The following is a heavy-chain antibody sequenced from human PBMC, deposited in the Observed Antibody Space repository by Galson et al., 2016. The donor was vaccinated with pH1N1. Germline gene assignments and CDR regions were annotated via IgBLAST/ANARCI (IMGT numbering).Heavy chain of an antibody. D-gene: IGHD4-23*01. CDR1: GGTFRSYV. V-gene: IGHV1-69*04. CDR3: APGGDDYGGNPHWFDP. J-gene: IGHJ5*02. Sequence: SVKVSCKASGGTFRSYVIIWVRQAPGQGLQWMGRIVPITGVTNYAQQFQDRVTITADESTSTAYMELSSLGSEDTAVYYCAPGGDDYGGNPHWFDPWGQGTLVTVSS. CDR2: IVPITGVT.